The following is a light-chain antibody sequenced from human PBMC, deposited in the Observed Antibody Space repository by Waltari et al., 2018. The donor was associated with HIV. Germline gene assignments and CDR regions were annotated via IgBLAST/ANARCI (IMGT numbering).Light chain of an antibody. V-gene: IGKV1-5*03. J-gene: IGKJ1*01. CDR1: QNVVAF. CDR2: QAS. CDR3: HQYASFSGT. Sequence: DIRLTQSPSTLSASAGDRVAITCRAGQNVVAFLAWYQQKPGKPPKLLIFQASMLEGGVPSRFSGSVSGSDFTLTINGLQSDDFATYYCHQYASFSGTFGQGTKVELK.